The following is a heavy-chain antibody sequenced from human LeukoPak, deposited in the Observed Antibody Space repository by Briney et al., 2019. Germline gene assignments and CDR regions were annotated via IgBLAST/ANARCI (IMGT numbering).Heavy chain of an antibody. Sequence: SETLSLTCTVSGGSISSGTYYWSWIRQPAGKGLEWIGRIYSSGTTNYNPSLKSRVTISVDTSKNQFSLKLSSVTAADTAVYYCARILLWFGELSNYFDFWGQGTLVTVSS. D-gene: IGHD3-10*01. CDR1: GGSISSGTYY. V-gene: IGHV4-61*02. CDR3: ARILLWFGELSNYFDF. CDR2: IYSSGTT. J-gene: IGHJ4*02.